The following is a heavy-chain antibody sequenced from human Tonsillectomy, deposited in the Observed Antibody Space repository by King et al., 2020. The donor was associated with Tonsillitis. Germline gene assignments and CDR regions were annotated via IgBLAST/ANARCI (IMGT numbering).Heavy chain of an antibody. Sequence: MHWVRQAPGKGLEWVAVIWYDGSNKYYADSVKGRFTISRDNSKNTLYLQMNSLRAEDTAVYYGTRDRGGGYCSSTSCYKFDYWGQGTLVTVSS. CDR3: TRDRGGGYCSSTSCYKFDY. CDR2: IWYDGSNK. V-gene: IGHV3-33*01. J-gene: IGHJ4*02. D-gene: IGHD2-2*02.